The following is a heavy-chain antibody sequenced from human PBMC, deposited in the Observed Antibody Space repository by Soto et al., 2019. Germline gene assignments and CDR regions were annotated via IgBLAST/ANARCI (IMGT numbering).Heavy chain of an antibody. Sequence: QVLLVQSGAEVKKPGASVKVSCKASGYTFTNYGFSWVRQAPGQGLGWVGRITAYTGNRDYAQKFRGRVTMTTDASTGTAYMEPRRLRSDDTAIYYCARDHWGAGPAAVDLWGQGPLVTVSS. J-gene: IGHJ1*01. V-gene: IGHV1-18*01. CDR3: ARDHWGAGPAAVDL. D-gene: IGHD2-2*01. CDR2: ITAYTGNR. CDR1: GYTFTNYG.